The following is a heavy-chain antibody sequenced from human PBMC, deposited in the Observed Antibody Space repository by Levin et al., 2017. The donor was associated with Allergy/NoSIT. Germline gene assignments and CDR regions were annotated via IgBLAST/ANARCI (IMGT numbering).Heavy chain of an antibody. V-gene: IGHV3-72*01. CDR1: GITFSDHH. J-gene: IGHJ6*02. D-gene: IGHD4-11*01. CDR2: IRNKANAYTT. CDR3: ALTTQYNYVYYGLDV. Sequence: GGSLRLSCAASGITFSDHHMDWVRQAPGKGLEWVGRIRNKANAYTTEYATSVEGRFVVSRDDSRSSLFLQMNSLKTDDTAVYYCALTTQYNYVYYGLDVWGQGTTVTVSS.